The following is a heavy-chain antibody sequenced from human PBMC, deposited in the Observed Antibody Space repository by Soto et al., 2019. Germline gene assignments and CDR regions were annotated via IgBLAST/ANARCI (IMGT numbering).Heavy chain of an antibody. J-gene: IGHJ4*02. Sequence: QVQLVESGGGVVQPGRSLRLSCAASGFTFSSYAMHWVRQAPGKGLEWVAVISYDGSNKYYADSVKGRFTISRDNSKNTLYPQMKSLRAEATAVYYCATLTAPGWGAGFDYWGQGTLVTVSS. D-gene: IGHD3-16*01. CDR1: GFTFSSYA. V-gene: IGHV3-30-3*01. CDR2: ISYDGSNK. CDR3: ATLTAPGWGAGFDY.